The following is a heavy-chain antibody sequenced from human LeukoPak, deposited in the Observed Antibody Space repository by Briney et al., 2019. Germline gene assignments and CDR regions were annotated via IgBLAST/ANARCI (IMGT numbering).Heavy chain of an antibody. Sequence: ASVKVSCKASGYTFTGYYIHWVRQAPGQGLEWMGWINPSSGDTNYAQKFQGRVTMTRDTSISTAYMELSRLRSDDTAVYYCAGEKLVYTSYYYAMDVWGQGTTVTVSS. J-gene: IGHJ6*02. D-gene: IGHD2-8*01. V-gene: IGHV1-2*02. CDR1: GYTFTGYY. CDR3: AGEKLVYTSYYYAMDV. CDR2: INPSSGDT.